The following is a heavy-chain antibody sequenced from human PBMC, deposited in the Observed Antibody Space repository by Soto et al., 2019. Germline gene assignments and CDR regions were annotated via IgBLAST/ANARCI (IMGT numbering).Heavy chain of an antibody. Sequence: PSETLSLTCTVSGDSITSGDYHWSWIRQPPGKGLEWLGYVYHRGTTYHNPSLKSRVAISIDTSQNQFSLRLSSVTAADTAVYYCARGVAQLWPLPFYRLDVWGQGTAVTVSS. J-gene: IGHJ6*02. CDR2: VYHRGTT. D-gene: IGHD5-18*01. V-gene: IGHV4-30-4*01. CDR1: GDSITSGDYH. CDR3: ARGVAQLWPLPFYRLDV.